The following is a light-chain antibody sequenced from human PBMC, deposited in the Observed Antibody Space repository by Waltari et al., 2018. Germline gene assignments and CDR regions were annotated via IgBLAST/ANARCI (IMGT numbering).Light chain of an antibody. CDR1: SSDVGAYNF. J-gene: IGLJ3*02. Sequence: QSALTQPASVSGSPGQSITISCTGTSSDVGAYNFVSWYQRHPGKAPELIIYEVSNRPSGVVNRFSGAKPGNTASLTISGVQAEDEADYYCSSYLGTRADWVFGGGTKLTVL. CDR3: SSYLGTRADWV. CDR2: EVS. V-gene: IGLV2-14*01.